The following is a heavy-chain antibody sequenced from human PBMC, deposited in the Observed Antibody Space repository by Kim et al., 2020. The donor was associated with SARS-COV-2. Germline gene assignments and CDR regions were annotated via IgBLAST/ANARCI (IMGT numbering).Heavy chain of an antibody. V-gene: IGHV4-34*01. Sequence: SETLSLTCAVYGGSFSGYYWSWIRQPPGKGLEWIGEINHSGSTNYNPSLKSRVTISVDTSKNQFSLKLSSVTAADTAVYYCARAEHIVVVTANFDYWGQGTLVTVSS. J-gene: IGHJ4*02. D-gene: IGHD2-21*02. CDR2: INHSGST. CDR3: ARAEHIVVVTANFDY. CDR1: GGSFSGYY.